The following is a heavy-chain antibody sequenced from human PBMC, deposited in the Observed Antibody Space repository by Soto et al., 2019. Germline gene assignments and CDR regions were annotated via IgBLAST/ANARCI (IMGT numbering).Heavy chain of an antibody. J-gene: IGHJ4*02. CDR1: GGPIRSSSHY. Sequence: QLQLQESGPGLVKPSETLSLTCTVSGGPIRSSSHYWGWIRQSPGTGLEWIGGIDESGDSYYNPSLKSRVTISVDTSKNQFSLKLISVTGADSAIYYCAREGGYVDYWGQGTLVTVSS. D-gene: IGHD1-1*01. CDR2: IDESGDS. CDR3: AREGGYVDY. V-gene: IGHV4-39*02.